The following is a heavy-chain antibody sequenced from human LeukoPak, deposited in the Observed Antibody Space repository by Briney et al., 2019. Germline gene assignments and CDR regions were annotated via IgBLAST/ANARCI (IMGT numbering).Heavy chain of an antibody. CDR2: IKQEGVET. D-gene: IGHD3-22*01. Sequence: GGSLRLSCAASGFTFSNYWMTWVRQAPGKGLEWVSIIKQEGVETYYAESVKRRFTISRDNAKNSLFLEMNSPRDDDTAVYYCARGGIHSGYYHFDSWGRGTPVSVSS. V-gene: IGHV3-7*01. CDR3: ARGGIHSGYYHFDS. J-gene: IGHJ4*02. CDR1: GFTFSNYW.